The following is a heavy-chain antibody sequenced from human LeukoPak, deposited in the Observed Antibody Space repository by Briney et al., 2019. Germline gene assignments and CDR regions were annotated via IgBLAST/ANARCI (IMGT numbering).Heavy chain of an antibody. V-gene: IGHV1-2*02. CDR1: GYTFTGYY. D-gene: IGHD1-14*01. J-gene: IGHJ6*02. CDR3: ARVTTDYYYYGMDA. Sequence: GASVKVSCKASGYTFTGYYMHWVRQAPGQGLEWMGWINPNSGGTNYAQKFQGRVTMTRDTSISTAYMELSRLRSDDTAVYYCARVTTDYYYYGMDAWGQGTTVTVSS. CDR2: INPNSGGT.